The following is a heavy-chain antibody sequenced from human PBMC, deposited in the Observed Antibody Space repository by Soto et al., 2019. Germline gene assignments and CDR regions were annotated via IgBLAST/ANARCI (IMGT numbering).Heavy chain of an antibody. D-gene: IGHD6-19*01. J-gene: IGHJ5*02. CDR1: GFTFISHA. V-gene: IGHV3-23*01. CDR3: AKCTVGTVLSSGWCNWFDP. CDR2: IRPSGAVA. Sequence: EVQLLESGGGLVQPGGSLRLSCATTGFTFISHAMTWVRQAPGKGLEWVSAIRPSGAVAFYADSVKGRFTTSREDSKNVLHLQMNSLRPEDTAVYYCAKCTVGTVLSSGWCNWFDPWGQGTLVTVSS.